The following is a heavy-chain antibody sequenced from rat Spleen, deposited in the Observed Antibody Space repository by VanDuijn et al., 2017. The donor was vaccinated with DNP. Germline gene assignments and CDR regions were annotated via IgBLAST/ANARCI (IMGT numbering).Heavy chain of an antibody. Sequence: EVQLQESGPGLVKPSQSLSLTCSVTGYSITSNYWGWIRKFPGNKMEWMGYISYSGSTSYNPSLKSRIPITRDTSKNQFFLQLNSVTTEDTTEYYLARYDSSYIYVMDAWSQGASVTVSS. CDR2: ISYSGST. CDR1: GYSITSNY. V-gene: IGHV3-1*01. D-gene: IGHD1-2*01. J-gene: IGHJ4*01. CDR3: ARYDSSYIYVMDA.